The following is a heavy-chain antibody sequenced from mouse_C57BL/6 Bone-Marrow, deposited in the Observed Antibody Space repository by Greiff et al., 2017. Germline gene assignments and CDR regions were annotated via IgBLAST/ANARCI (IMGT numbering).Heavy chain of an antibody. CDR1: GFSLTSYG. V-gene: IGHV2-5*01. CDR2: IWSGGST. D-gene: IGHD4-1*01. J-gene: IGHJ1*03. Sequence: QVQLKQSGPGLVQPSQSLSITCTVSGFSLTSYGVHWVRQSPGTGLEWLGVIWSGGSTDYNAAFMSRLSITKDNSKCQVFFKMNSLQADDTAIYYCAKRNWDDWYFDFWGTGTTVTVSS. CDR3: AKRNWDDWYFDF.